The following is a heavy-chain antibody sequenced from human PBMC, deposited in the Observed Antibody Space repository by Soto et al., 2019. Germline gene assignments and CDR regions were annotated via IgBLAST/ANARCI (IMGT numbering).Heavy chain of an antibody. J-gene: IGHJ4*02. CDR1: GGSFSAYY. Sequence: PSETLSLTCAVYGGSFSAYYWSWIRQAPGKGLEWIGEINHSGSTNYNPSLKSRVSISVDTSKNQFSLKLSSVTAADTAVYYCARGRLSSTSCYVMCAAFDYWGQGTLVTVSS. CDR3: ARGRLSSTSCYVMCAAFDY. V-gene: IGHV4-34*01. CDR2: INHSGST. D-gene: IGHD2-2*01.